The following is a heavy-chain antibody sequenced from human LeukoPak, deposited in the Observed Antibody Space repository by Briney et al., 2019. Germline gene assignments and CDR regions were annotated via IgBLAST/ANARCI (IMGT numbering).Heavy chain of an antibody. Sequence: PSETLSLSCLVSGGPISGYFWSWIRQPPGKELEWIGNIYYSGTTNYNPSLKSRVTISVDTSKNHFSLRLTSVTAADTAVYYCVRENPSPYFGLSDSFDFWGQGTMVTVSS. V-gene: IGHV4-59*01. CDR1: GGPISGYF. CDR2: IYYSGTT. J-gene: IGHJ3*01. CDR3: VRENPSPYFGLSDSFDF. D-gene: IGHD3-10*01.